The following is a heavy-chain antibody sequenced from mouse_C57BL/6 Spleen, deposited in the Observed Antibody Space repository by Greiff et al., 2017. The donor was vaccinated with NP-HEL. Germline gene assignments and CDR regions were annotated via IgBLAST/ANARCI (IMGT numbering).Heavy chain of an antibody. D-gene: IGHD2-1*01. CDR3: VRQAAYGNYAWYFDV. Sequence: EVQGVESGGGLVQPKGSLKLSCAASGFSFNTYAMNWVRQAPGKGLEWVARIRSKSNNYATYYADSVKDRFTISRDDSESMLYLQMNNLKTEDTAMYYCVRQAAYGNYAWYFDVWGTGTTVTVSS. J-gene: IGHJ1*03. CDR2: IRSKSNNYAT. V-gene: IGHV10-1*01. CDR1: GFSFNTYA.